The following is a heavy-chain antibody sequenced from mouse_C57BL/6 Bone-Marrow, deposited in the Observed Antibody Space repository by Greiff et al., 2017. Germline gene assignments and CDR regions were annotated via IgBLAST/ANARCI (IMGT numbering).Heavy chain of an antibody. Sequence: DVMLVESGGDLVKPGGSLKLSCAASGFTFSSYGMSWVRQTPDKRLEWVATISSGGSYTYYPDSVKGRFTISRDNAKNTQYLQMSSLTSEDTAMFYCAREPTIVTTVFYWYFDVWGTGTTVTVSS. V-gene: IGHV5-6*02. CDR3: AREPTIVTTVFYWYFDV. J-gene: IGHJ1*03. D-gene: IGHD2-5*01. CDR1: GFTFSSYG. CDR2: ISSGGSYT.